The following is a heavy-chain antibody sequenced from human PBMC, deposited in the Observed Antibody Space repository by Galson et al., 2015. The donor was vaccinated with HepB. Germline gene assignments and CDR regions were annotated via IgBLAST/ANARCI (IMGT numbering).Heavy chain of an antibody. Sequence: LRLSCAASGFTFSSYAMSWVRQAPGKGLEWIGFIYYSGSTYYNPSLKSRVTISVDTSKNQFSLKLSSVTAADTAVYYCASMTTVTTCFDYWAREPWSPSPQ. D-gene: IGHD4-17*01. CDR1: GFTFSSYA. CDR3: ASMTTVTTCFDY. CDR2: IYYSGST. J-gene: IGHJ4*02. V-gene: IGHV4-31*02.